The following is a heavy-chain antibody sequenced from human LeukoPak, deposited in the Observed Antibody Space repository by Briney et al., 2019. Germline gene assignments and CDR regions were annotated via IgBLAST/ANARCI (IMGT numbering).Heavy chain of an antibody. Sequence: GGSLRLSCAASGFTFDDYAMHWVRQAPGKGLEWVSGISWNSGSIGYADSVKGRFTISRDNAKNSLYLQMNSLRAEDTALYYCAKDLSRLRYGGNSGCDYWGQGTLVTVSS. CDR2: ISWNSGSI. CDR3: AKDLSRLRYGGNSGCDY. J-gene: IGHJ4*02. D-gene: IGHD4-23*01. CDR1: GFTFDDYA. V-gene: IGHV3-9*01.